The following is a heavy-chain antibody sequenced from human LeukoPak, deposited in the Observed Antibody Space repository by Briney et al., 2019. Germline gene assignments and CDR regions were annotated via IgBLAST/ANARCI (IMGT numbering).Heavy chain of an antibody. D-gene: IGHD1-26*01. Sequence: SSQTLSLTCTVSGGSISSGGYYWSWIRQPPGKGLEWIGYIYHSGSTYYNPSLKSRVTISVDRSKNQFSLKLSSVTAADTAVYYCAGLVGATRWFDPWGQGTLVTVSS. CDR3: AGLVGATRWFDP. CDR1: GGSISSGGYY. J-gene: IGHJ5*02. CDR2: IYHSGST. V-gene: IGHV4-30-2*01.